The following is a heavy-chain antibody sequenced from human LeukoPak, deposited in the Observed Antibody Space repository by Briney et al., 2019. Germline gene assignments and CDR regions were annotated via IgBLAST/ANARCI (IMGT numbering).Heavy chain of an antibody. J-gene: IGHJ4*02. V-gene: IGHV3-43*01. CDR2: AGWAGGTT. CDR1: GLNFDRYT. D-gene: IGHD5-18*01. CDR3: AKELDTMFFDY. Sequence: GGSQRLSCATSGLNFDRYTIHWVRQAPGKGLEWVSLAGWAGGTTYYSDSVRGRFTISRDSGKNSVYLQMNSLTTDDTAFYFCAKELDTMFFDYWGQGALVTVSS.